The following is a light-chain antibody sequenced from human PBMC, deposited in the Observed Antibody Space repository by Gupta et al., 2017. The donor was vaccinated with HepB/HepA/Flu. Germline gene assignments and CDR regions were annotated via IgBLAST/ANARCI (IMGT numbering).Light chain of an antibody. CDR1: QSVLYSSNNKNY. CDR2: WAS. CDR3: QQDYSTPYT. Sequence: DIVMTHSPDSLAVSLGERATINCKSSQSVLYSSNNKNYLAWYQQKPGQPPKLLIYWASTRESGVPDRFSGSGSGTDFTLTISSLQAEDVAVYYCQQDYSTPYTFGQGTXLEIK. J-gene: IGKJ2*01. V-gene: IGKV4-1*01.